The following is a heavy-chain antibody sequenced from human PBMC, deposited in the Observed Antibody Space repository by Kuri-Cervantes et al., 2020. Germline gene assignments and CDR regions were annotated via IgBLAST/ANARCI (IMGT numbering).Heavy chain of an antibody. CDR1: GFTFGSYA. Sequence: GESLKISCAASGFTFGSYAMSWVRQAPGKGLEWVSAITGSGGATYYADPVKGRFSISRDNSKNTLYLQMNSLRAEDTAVYYCAKDPSSPYGDYDYFDYWGQGTLVTVSS. V-gene: IGHV3-23*01. CDR2: ITGSGGAT. J-gene: IGHJ4*02. D-gene: IGHD4-17*01. CDR3: AKDPSSPYGDYDYFDY.